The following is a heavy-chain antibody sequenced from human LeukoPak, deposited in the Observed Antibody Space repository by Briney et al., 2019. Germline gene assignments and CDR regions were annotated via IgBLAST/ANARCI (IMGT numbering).Heavy chain of an antibody. CDR3: ARAECSSSWYRVLPHYYYMDV. J-gene: IGHJ6*03. D-gene: IGHD6-13*01. V-gene: IGHV3-7*01. CDR1: GFTFSSYW. CDR2: IKQDGSEK. Sequence: GGSLRLSCAASGFTFSSYWMSWVRQAPGKGLEWVANIKQDGSEKYYVDSVKGRFTISRDNAKNSLYLQMNSLRAEDTAVYYCARAECSSSWYRVLPHYYYMDVWGKGTTATVSS.